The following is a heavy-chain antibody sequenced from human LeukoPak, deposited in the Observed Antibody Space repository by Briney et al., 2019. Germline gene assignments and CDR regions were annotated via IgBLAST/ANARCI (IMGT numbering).Heavy chain of an antibody. D-gene: IGHD2-15*01. V-gene: IGHV3-66*01. Sequence: GGSLRLSCAASGFTVSSNYMSWVRQAPGKGLEWVSVIYSGGSTYYADSVKGRFTISRDNSKNTLYLQMNSLRAEDTAVYYCARDQCSGGSCFYFDYWGQGTLVTVSS. CDR1: GFTVSSNY. J-gene: IGHJ4*02. CDR2: IYSGGST. CDR3: ARDQCSGGSCFYFDY.